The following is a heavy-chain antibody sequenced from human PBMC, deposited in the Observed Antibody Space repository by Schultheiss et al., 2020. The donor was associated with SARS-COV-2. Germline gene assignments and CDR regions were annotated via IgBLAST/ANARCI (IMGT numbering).Heavy chain of an antibody. J-gene: IGHJ4*02. CDR2: MNPNSGNT. CDR3: ARHIAYYDSSGISP. V-gene: IGHV1-8*01. Sequence: GESLKISCKASGYTFTSYDINWVRQATGQGLEWMGWMNPNSGNTGYAQKFQGRVTMTRNTSISTAYMELSSLRSEDTAVYYCARHIAYYDSSGISPWGQGTLVTVSS. CDR1: GYTFTSYD. D-gene: IGHD3-22*01.